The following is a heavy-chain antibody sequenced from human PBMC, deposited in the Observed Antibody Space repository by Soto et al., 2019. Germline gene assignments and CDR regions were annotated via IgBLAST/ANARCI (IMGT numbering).Heavy chain of an antibody. CDR3: GRGYDSDITFSSLDH. Sequence: EVHLVESGGGLVQPGGSLRLYCAASGFTFSEHYMDWVRQAPGKGLEWVARIRNRPKSYTTEYAASVRGRFTVSRDDSKDSLYLQMNSLKTEDTAVYYCGRGYDSDITFSSLDHWGHETLVTVSS. V-gene: IGHV3-72*01. D-gene: IGHD3-22*01. CDR2: IRNRPKSYTT. CDR1: GFTFSEHY. J-gene: IGHJ4*01.